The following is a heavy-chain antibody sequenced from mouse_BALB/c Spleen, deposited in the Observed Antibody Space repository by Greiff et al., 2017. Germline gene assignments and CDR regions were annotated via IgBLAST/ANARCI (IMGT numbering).Heavy chain of an antibody. CDR3: ARSSGMITFDY. CDR1: GYSITSDYA. V-gene: IGHV3-2*02. CDR2: ISYSGST. D-gene: IGHD2-4*01. Sequence: VQLKQSGPGLVKPSQSLSLTCTVTGYSITSDYAWNWIRQFPGNKLEWMGYISYSGSTSYNPSLKSRISITRDTSKNQFFLQLNSVTTEDTATYYCARSSGMITFDYWGQGTTLTVSS. J-gene: IGHJ2*01.